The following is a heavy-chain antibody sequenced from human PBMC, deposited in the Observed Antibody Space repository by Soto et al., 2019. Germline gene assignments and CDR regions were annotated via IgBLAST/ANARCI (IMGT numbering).Heavy chain of an antibody. V-gene: IGHV4-59*01. CDR1: GGSISNYY. D-gene: IGHD2-15*01. CDR3: ARHYAVVLYHFDY. Sequence: SETLSLTCTVSGGSISNYYWTWIRQPPGKGLEWIGYIYYSGTTNYNPSLKSRVTISVDTSKNQFSLKLSSVTAADTAVYYCARHYAVVLYHFDYWGLGTLVTVSS. J-gene: IGHJ4*02. CDR2: IYYSGTT.